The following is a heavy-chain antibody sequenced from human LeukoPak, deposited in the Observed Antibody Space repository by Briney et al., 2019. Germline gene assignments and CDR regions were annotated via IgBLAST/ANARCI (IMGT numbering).Heavy chain of an antibody. CDR1: GFTFSSYS. Sequence: GGSLRLSCAASGFTFSSYSMNWVRQAPGKGLEWVSYISSSSSTIYYADSVKGRFTISRGNAENTLYLQMNSLRAEDTAVYYRVRGAQLPGIDYWGQGTLVTVSS. D-gene: IGHD1-1*01. CDR2: ISSSSSTI. J-gene: IGHJ4*02. V-gene: IGHV3-48*04. CDR3: VRGAQLPGIDY.